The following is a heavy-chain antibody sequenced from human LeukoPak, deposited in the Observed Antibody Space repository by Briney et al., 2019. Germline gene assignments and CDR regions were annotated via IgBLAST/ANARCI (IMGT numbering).Heavy chain of an antibody. CDR2: ISYDGSNK. Sequence: PGRSLRLSCAASGFTFSSYGMHWVRQAPGKGLEWVAVISYDGSNKYYADSVKGRFTIPRDNSKNTLYLQMNSLRAEDTAVYYCATLIVGATPFDYWGQGTLVTVSS. J-gene: IGHJ4*02. V-gene: IGHV3-30*03. D-gene: IGHD1-26*01. CDR1: GFTFSSYG. CDR3: ATLIVGATPFDY.